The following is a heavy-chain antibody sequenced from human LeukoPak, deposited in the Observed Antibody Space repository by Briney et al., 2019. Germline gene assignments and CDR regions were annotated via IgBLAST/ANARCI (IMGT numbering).Heavy chain of an antibody. D-gene: IGHD2-15*01. J-gene: IGHJ4*02. CDR2: ISSSSSYI. CDR1: GFTFSSYS. Sequence: GGSLRLSCAASGFTFSSYSMNWVRQAPGKGLEGVSSISSSSSYIYYADSVKGRFTISRDNAKNSLYLQMNSLRAEDTAVYYCARVRCSGGSCRYYFDYWGQGTLVTVSS. V-gene: IGHV3-21*01. CDR3: ARVRCSGGSCRYYFDY.